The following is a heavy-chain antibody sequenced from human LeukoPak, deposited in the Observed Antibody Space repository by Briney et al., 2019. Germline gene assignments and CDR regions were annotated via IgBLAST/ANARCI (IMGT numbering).Heavy chain of an antibody. V-gene: IGHV4-59*12. J-gene: IGHJ4*02. CDR1: GGSISSYY. Sequence: SETLSLTCTVSGGSISSYYWSWIRQPPGKGLEWIGYIYHSGSTYYNPSLKSRVTISVDRSKNQFSLKLSSVTAADTAVYYCARGGPDYDFWSGYSTPFDYWGQGALVTVSS. CDR2: IYHSGST. D-gene: IGHD3-3*01. CDR3: ARGGPDYDFWSGYSTPFDY.